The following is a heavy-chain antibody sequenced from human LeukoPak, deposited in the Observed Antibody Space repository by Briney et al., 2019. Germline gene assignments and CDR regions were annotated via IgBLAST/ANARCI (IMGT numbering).Heavy chain of an antibody. CDR3: ARCEIHIYYYYMDV. CDR1: GFTFSSYS. D-gene: IGHD5-18*01. J-gene: IGHJ6*03. CDR2: ISSSSSTI. V-gene: IGHV3-48*01. Sequence: GGSLRLSCAASGFTFSSYSMNWVRQAPGKGLEWVSYISSSSSTIYYADSVKGRFTISRDNAKNSLYLQMNSLRAEDTAVYYCARCEIHIYYYYMDVWGKGTTVTVSS.